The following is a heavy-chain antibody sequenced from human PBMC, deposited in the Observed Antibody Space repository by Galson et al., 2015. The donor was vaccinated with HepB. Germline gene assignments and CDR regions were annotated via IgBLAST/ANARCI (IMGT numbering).Heavy chain of an antibody. CDR2: MNPNSGNT. V-gene: IGHV1-8*01. J-gene: IGHJ4*02. D-gene: IGHD3-3*01. Sequence: SVKVSCKASGYTFTSYDINWVRQATGQGLEWMGWMNPNSGNTGYAQKFQGRVTMTRNTSISTAYMELSSLRSEDTAVYYCARGKRRIWSGYYSLDYWGQGTLVTVSS. CDR1: GYTFTSYD. CDR3: ARGKRRIWSGYYSLDY.